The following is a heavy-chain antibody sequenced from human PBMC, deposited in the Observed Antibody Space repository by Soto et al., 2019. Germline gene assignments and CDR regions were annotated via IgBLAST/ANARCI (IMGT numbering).Heavy chain of an antibody. V-gene: IGHV1-69*06. CDR3: ARENSGSYYRGWFDP. D-gene: IGHD1-26*01. CDR2: IIPIFGTA. CDR1: GGTFSSYA. Sequence: QVQLVQSGAEVKKPGSSVKVSCKASGGTFSSYAISWVRQAPGQGLEWMGGIIPIFGTASYAQKFQGRVTITADKSTSTAYMELSSLRSEDTAVYYCARENSGSYYRGWFDPWGQGTLVTVSS. J-gene: IGHJ5*02.